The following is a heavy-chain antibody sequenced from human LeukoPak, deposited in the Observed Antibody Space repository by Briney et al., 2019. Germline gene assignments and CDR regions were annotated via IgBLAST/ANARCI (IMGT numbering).Heavy chain of an antibody. CDR3: AKGEFDYGDAFDI. J-gene: IGHJ3*02. D-gene: IGHD4/OR15-4a*01. CDR1: GGSISSSSYY. CDR2: IYYSGST. Sequence: SSETLSVTCTVSGGSISSSSYYWGWIRQPPGKGLEWIGSIYYSGSTYYNPSLKSRVTISVDTSKNQFSLKLSSVTAADTAVYYCAKGEFDYGDAFDIWGQGTMVTVSS. V-gene: IGHV4-39*07.